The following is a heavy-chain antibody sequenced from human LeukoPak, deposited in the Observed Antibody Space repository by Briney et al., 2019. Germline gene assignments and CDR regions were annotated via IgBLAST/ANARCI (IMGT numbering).Heavy chain of an antibody. V-gene: IGHV1-46*01. CDR3: ARSSLYYDSSGYYFDY. J-gene: IGHJ4*02. CDR2: INPSGGST. D-gene: IGHD3-22*01. Sequence: VASVKVSCKASGYTFTSYYMHWVRQAPGQGLEWMGIINPSGGSTSYAQKFQGRVTMTRDTSTSTVYMELSSLRSEDTAVYYCARSSLYYDSSGYYFDYWGQGTLVTVSS. CDR1: GYTFTSYY.